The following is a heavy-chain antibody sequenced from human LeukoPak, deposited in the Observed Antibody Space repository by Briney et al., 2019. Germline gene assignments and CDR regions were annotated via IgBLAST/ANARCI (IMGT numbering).Heavy chain of an antibody. CDR3: ARGYCSSTSCYGSYGAFDI. CDR2: FDPEDGET. Sequence: ASVKVSCKVSGYTLTELSMHWVRQAPGKGLEWMGGFDPEDGETIYAQKFQGRVTMTRNTSISTAYMELSSLRSEDTAVYYCARGYCSSTSCYGSYGAFDIWGQGTMVTVSS. V-gene: IGHV1-24*01. CDR1: GYTLTELS. J-gene: IGHJ3*02. D-gene: IGHD2-2*01.